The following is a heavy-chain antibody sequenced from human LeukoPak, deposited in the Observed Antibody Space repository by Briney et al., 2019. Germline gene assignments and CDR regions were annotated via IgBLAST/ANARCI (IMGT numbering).Heavy chain of an antibody. Sequence: PGRSLRLSCAASGFTFDDYAMHWVRQAPGKGLEWVSGISWNSGSIGYADSVKGRFTISRDNAKNSLYLQMNSLRSEDTAVYYCAKVGSGWYGVDYWGQGTLVTVSS. CDR3: AKVGSGWYGVDY. J-gene: IGHJ4*02. D-gene: IGHD6-19*01. CDR2: ISWNSGSI. CDR1: GFTFDDYA. V-gene: IGHV3-9*01.